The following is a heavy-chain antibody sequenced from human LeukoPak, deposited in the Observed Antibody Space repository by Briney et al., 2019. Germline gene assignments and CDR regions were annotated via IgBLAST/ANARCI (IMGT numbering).Heavy chain of an antibody. D-gene: IGHD1-26*01. CDR1: GGTFSSYA. CDR2: IIPIFGTA. J-gene: IGHJ3*02. CDR3: ARDKVELSVSYYLHRAFDI. Sequence: SVKVSCKASGGTFSSYAISWVRQAPGQGLEWMGGIIPIFGTANYAQKFQGRVTITTDESTSTAYMELSSLRSEDTAVYYCARDKVELSVSYYLHRAFDIWGQGTMVTVSS. V-gene: IGHV1-69*05.